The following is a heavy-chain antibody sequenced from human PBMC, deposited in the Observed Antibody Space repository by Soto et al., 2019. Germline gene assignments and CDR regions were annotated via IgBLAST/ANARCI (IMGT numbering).Heavy chain of an antibody. CDR1: CYTFTSYG. CDR3: ARLYRGFDP. CDR2: IVAYNGNT. V-gene: IGHV1-18*04. Sequence: ASVKGSCSASCYTFTSYGISWVRQAPGQGLEWMGWIVAYNGNTNYAQKLQGRVTMTTDTSTSTAYMELRSLRSDDTDVYYCARLYRGFDPWGQGTLVTVPS. J-gene: IGHJ5*02. D-gene: IGHD5-12*01.